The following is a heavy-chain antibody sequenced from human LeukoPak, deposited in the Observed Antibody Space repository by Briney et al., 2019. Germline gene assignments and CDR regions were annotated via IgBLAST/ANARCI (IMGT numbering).Heavy chain of an antibody. CDR2: IYYSGST. CDR1: GGSISSSSYY. V-gene: IGHV4-39*01. J-gene: IGHJ4*02. D-gene: IGHD3-22*01. Sequence: SETLSLTCTVSGGSISSSSYYWGWIRQPPGKGLEWIGSIYYSGSTYYNPSLKSRVTISVDTSKNQFSLKLSSVTAADTAVYYCARVGYYDSSGYRRPYYFDYWGQGTLVTVSS. CDR3: ARVGYYDSSGYRRPYYFDY.